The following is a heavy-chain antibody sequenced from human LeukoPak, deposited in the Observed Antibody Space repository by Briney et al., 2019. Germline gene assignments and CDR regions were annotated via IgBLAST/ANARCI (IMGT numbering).Heavy chain of an antibody. J-gene: IGHJ1*01. CDR2: IYHSGNT. D-gene: IGHD4-17*01. Sequence: PSETLSLTCTVSRGSLSSGPYYWSWIRQPPGKGLEWIGYIYHSGNTNYNPSLKSRVTISVDRSKNQFSLKLSSVTAADTAVYYCARDGGSYSDIAEYFQHWGQGTLVTVSS. CDR3: ARDGGSYSDIAEYFQH. V-gene: IGHV4-61*01. CDR1: RGSLSSGPYY.